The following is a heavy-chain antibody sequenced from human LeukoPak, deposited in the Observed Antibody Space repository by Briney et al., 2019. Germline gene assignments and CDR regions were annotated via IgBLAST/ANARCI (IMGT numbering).Heavy chain of an antibody. V-gene: IGHV3-30*03. J-gene: IGHJ4*02. CDR3: AWLLAYCGGVCYGGFDY. CDR2: ISYDGSNK. Sequence: PGRSLRLSCAASGFTFSSYGMHWVRQAPGKGLEWVAVISYDGSNKYYADSVKGRFTISRDNSKNTLYLQMNSLRAEDTAVYYCAWLLAYCGGVCYGGFDYWGQGTLVTVSS. D-gene: IGHD2-21*02. CDR1: GFTFSSYG.